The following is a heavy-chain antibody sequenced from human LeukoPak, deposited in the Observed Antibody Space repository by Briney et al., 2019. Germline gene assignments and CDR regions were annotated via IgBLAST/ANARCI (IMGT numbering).Heavy chain of an antibody. CDR3: AREGITIFVVVIDDGDNWFDP. J-gene: IGHJ5*02. Sequence: SQTLSLTCTVSGGSISSGSYYWSWIRQPAGKGLEWIGRIYTSGSTNYNPSLKSRVTISVDTSKNQFSLKLSSVTAADTAVYYCAREGITIFVVVIDDGDNWFDPWGQGTLVTVSS. CDR1: GGSISSGSYY. CDR2: IYTSGST. V-gene: IGHV4-61*02. D-gene: IGHD3-3*01.